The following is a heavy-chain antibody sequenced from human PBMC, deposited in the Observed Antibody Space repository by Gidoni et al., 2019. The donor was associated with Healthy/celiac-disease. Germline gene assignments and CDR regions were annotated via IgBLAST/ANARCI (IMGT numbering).Heavy chain of an antibody. J-gene: IGHJ6*03. D-gene: IGHD3-10*01. CDR2: ISYDGSNK. V-gene: IGHV3-30-3*01. CDR3: AREYYYGAMDV. CDR1: GFTFSSYA. Sequence: QVQLVESGGGVVQPGRSLRLSCAASGFTFSSYAMHWVRQAPGKGLEWVAVISYDGSNKYYADSVNSRFTISRDNSKNTLYLQMNSLRAEDTAVYYCAREYYYGAMDVWGKGTTVTVSS.